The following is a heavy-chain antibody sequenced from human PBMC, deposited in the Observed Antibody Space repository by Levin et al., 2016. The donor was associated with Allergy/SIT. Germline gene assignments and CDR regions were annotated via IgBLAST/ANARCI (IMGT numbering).Heavy chain of an antibody. CDR1: GGFISSSSYY. CDR3: ARHTFGDVIMYSFDY. Sequence: SETLSLTCTVSGGFISSSSYYWGWIRQSPGKGLEWIGTIYYNGATQYNPSLKSRVTMSVDTSNNQFSLKLSSVSAADTAVYYCARHTFGDVIMYSFDYWGQGILVTVSS. CDR2: IYYNGAT. V-gene: IGHV4-39*01. D-gene: IGHD3-3*01. J-gene: IGHJ4*02.